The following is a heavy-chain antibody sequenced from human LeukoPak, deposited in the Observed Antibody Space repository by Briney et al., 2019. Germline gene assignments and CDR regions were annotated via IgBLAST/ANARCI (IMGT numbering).Heavy chain of an antibody. CDR3: AREVPINYSYGRFDY. V-gene: IGHV3-48*01. D-gene: IGHD5-18*01. CDR1: GFTFSSYI. J-gene: IGHJ4*02. Sequence: PGGSLRLSCAASGFTFSSYIMNWVRQAPGKGLDWVSYISSSSSTIYYADSVEGRFTISRDNAKNSLYLQMNSLRAEDTAVYYCAREVPINYSYGRFDYWRQGTLVTVSS. CDR2: ISSSSSTI.